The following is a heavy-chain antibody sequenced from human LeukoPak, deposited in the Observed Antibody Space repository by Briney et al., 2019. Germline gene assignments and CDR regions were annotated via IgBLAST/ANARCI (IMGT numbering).Heavy chain of an antibody. V-gene: IGHV4-59*10. J-gene: IGHJ3*02. D-gene: IGHD3-10*01. CDR1: GGSFSGYY. CDR3: ARGFGSLTYEAFDI. Sequence: PSETLSLTCAVYGGSFSGYYWSWIRQPAGKGLEWIGRTYPSGGTNYNPSLQSRVTMSVDTSKNQFSLKLSSVTAADTALYYCARGFGSLTYEAFDIWGQGTMVTVSS. CDR2: TYPSGGT.